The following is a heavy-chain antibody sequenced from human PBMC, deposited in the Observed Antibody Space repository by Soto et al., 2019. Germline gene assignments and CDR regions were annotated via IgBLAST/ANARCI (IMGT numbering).Heavy chain of an antibody. CDR3: ARDSYAPHV. CDR1: VFTFSNYW. CDR2: INIDGSGT. J-gene: IGHJ6*02. D-gene: IGHD4-17*01. V-gene: IGHV3-74*03. Sequence: GWSLRLSCAASVFTFSNYWMHWVRQAPGKGLVWVSRINIDGSGTTYADSLKGRFTISRDNAKNTVFLEMKNLRAEDTAVYYCARDSYAPHVWGQGTTVTVSS.